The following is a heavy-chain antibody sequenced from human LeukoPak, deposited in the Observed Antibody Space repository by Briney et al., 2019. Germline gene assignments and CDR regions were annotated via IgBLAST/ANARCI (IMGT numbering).Heavy chain of an antibody. CDR1: GDSISTWY. Sequence: SETLSLTCTVSGDSISTWYWNWIRQPAGKGLEWIGRTYISGSTDYNPSLKSRVNMSVDKSKNQFSLRLTSVTAADTAVYYCTRGSITGDGAFDIWGQGTMVTVSS. CDR3: TRGSITGDGAFDI. V-gene: IGHV4-4*07. J-gene: IGHJ3*02. CDR2: TYISGST. D-gene: IGHD7-27*01.